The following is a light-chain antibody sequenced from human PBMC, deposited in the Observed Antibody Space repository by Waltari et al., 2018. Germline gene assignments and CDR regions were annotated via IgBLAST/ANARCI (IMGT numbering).Light chain of an antibody. CDR1: QSISIY. CDR2: SAS. J-gene: IGKJ1*01. V-gene: IGKV1-39*01. Sequence: DIQMTQSPSSLSASVGDRVTITCRASQSISIYLNWYQQKPGKAPKLLIYSASSLQSGVPSRFSGSGSGTDFTLTISSLRPEDFATYYCQKSSSTPPWTFGQGTKVEIK. CDR3: QKSSSTPPWT.